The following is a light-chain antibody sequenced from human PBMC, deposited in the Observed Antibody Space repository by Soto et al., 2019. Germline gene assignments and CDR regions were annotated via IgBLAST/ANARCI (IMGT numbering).Light chain of an antibody. V-gene: IGKV3-11*01. CDR3: HESTFFT. Sequence: EIVLSQSPAILSLSPGDRASLSCRTSQSVSTYLAWYQQKPGQAPRLLIYEASKRAADVPARFSARGSGTAITLTISSLDPEDFAVYIGHESTFFTFGPGNTVYLK. CDR2: EAS. CDR1: QSVSTY. J-gene: IGKJ3*01.